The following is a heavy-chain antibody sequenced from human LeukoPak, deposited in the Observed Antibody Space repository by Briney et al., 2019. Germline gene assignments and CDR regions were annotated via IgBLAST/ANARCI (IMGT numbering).Heavy chain of an antibody. Sequence: SETLSLTCTVSGGSISSSSYYWGWIRQPPGKGLEWIGSIYYSGSTYYNPSLKSRVTISVDTSKNQLSLKLSSVTAADTAVYYCASSPNYDFWSGPFPTDYWGQGTLVTVSS. V-gene: IGHV4-39*07. J-gene: IGHJ4*02. D-gene: IGHD3-3*01. CDR2: IYYSGST. CDR3: ASSPNYDFWSGPFPTDY. CDR1: GGSISSSSYY.